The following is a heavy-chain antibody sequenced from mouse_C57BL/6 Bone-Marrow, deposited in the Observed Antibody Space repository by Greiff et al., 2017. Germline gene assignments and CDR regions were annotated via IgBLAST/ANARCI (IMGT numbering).Heavy chain of an antibody. CDR2: INPSSGYT. D-gene: IGHD1-1*01. Sequence: QVQLQQSGAELARPGASVKMSCKAPGYTFTSYTMHWVKQRPGQGLEWIGYINPSSGYTKYNQKFKDKATLTADKSSSTAYMQLSSLTSEDSAVYYCANYYGSSYYAMDYWGQGTSVTVSS. CDR3: ANYYGSSYYAMDY. V-gene: IGHV1-4*01. CDR1: GYTFTSYT. J-gene: IGHJ4*01.